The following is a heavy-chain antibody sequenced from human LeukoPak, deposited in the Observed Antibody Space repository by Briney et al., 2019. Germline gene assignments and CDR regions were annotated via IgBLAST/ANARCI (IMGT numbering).Heavy chain of an antibody. Sequence: PSETLSLTCAVYGGSFSGYYWSWIRQPPGKGLEWIGEINHSGSTYYNPSLKSRVTISVDTSKNQFSLKLSSVTAADTAVYYCAGVNYYDSSGSIYFDYWGQGTLVTVSS. CDR1: GGSFSGYY. CDR2: INHSGST. V-gene: IGHV4-34*01. CDR3: AGVNYYDSSGSIYFDY. D-gene: IGHD3-22*01. J-gene: IGHJ4*02.